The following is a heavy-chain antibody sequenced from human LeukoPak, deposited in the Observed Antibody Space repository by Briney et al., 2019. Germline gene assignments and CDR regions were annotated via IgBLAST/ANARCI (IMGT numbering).Heavy chain of an antibody. CDR1: GGTFSGYY. J-gene: IGHJ5*02. CDR2: INHSGST. D-gene: IGHD6-13*01. Sequence: SETLSLTCAVSGGTFSGYYWSWIRQPPGQGLEWMGEINHSGSTNYNPSLKSRVPISVDTSKNQFSLKLSSVTAADTAVYYCARLQGYSSSWYWYNWFDPWGQGTPVTVSS. CDR3: ARLQGYSSSWYWYNWFDP. V-gene: IGHV4-34*01.